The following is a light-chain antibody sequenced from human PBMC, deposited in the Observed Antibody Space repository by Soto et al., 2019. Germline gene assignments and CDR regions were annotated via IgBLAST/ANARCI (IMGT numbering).Light chain of an antibody. CDR2: LGS. Sequence: DIVMTQSPLSLPVTPGEPASISCRSSQSLLHSNGYNYLDWYLQKPGQSPQLLIYLGSNRGSGVPDRLSGSGSGTDITLKISRVEAEDVGVYYCMQALQTPRTFGQGTKVEIK. CDR3: MQALQTPRT. V-gene: IGKV2-28*01. J-gene: IGKJ1*01. CDR1: QSLLHSNGYNY.